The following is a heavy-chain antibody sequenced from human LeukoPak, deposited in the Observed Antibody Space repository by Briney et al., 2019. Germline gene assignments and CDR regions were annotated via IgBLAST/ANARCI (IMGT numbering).Heavy chain of an antibody. D-gene: IGHD3-22*01. Sequence: ASVKVSCKASGYTFSSYYIHWVRQAPGQGLEWMGIINPSGGSTGYAQKFQGRVTMTRDTSTSTVYMELSSLKSEDTAVYYCARGAVVITPSVDAFDIWGQGTMVTVSS. CDR1: GYTFSSYY. J-gene: IGHJ3*02. CDR2: INPSGGST. CDR3: ARGAVVITPSVDAFDI. V-gene: IGHV1-46*01.